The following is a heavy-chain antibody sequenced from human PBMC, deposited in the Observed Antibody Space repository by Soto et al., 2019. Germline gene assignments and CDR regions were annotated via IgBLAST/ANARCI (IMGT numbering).Heavy chain of an antibody. Sequence: SVKFSCKASGGTFSSYAISWVRQAPGQGLEWMGGIIPIFGTANYAQKFQGRVTITADKSTSTDYMELSSLRSEDTAVYYCARGQLEESRGWYWSYGMDVWGQGTTVTVS. CDR3: ARGQLEESRGWYWSYGMDV. CDR1: GGTFSSYA. V-gene: IGHV1-69*06. J-gene: IGHJ6*02. CDR2: IIPIFGTA. D-gene: IGHD6-19*01.